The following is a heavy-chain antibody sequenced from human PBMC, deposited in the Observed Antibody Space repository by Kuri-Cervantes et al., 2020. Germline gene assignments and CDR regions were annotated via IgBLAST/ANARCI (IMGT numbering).Heavy chain of an antibody. CDR2: ISYDGSNK. V-gene: IGHV3-30*03. CDR3: ARDLFGYCYYYMDV. Sequence: GESLKISCAASGFTFSSYGMHWVRQAPGKGLEWVAVISYDGSNKYYADSVKARFTISRDNSKNTLYLQMDSLRAEDTAVYYCARDLFGYCYYYMDVWGKGTTVTVSS. CDR1: GFTFSSYG. J-gene: IGHJ6*03. D-gene: IGHD3-3*01.